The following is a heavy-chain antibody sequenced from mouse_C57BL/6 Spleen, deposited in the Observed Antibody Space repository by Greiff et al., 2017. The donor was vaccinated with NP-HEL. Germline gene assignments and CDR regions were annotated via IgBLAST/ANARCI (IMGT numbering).Heavy chain of an antibody. Sequence: VQLQQSVAELVRPGASVKLSCTASGFNIQNTYMHWVKQRPEQGLEWIGRIDPANGNTKYAPKFQGKATITADTSSNTAYLQLSSLTSEDTAIYYCARNWMDYWGQGTSVTVSS. CDR1: GFNIQNTY. CDR3: ARNWMDY. CDR2: IDPANGNT. J-gene: IGHJ4*01. V-gene: IGHV14-3*01.